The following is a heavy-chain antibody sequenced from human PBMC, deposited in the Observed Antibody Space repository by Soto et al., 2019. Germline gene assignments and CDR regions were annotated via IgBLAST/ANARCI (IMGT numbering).Heavy chain of an antibody. CDR1: GGSFSGYY. V-gene: IGHV4-34*01. CDR2: INHSGST. J-gene: IGHJ4*02. Sequence: SETLSLTCAVYGGSFSGYYWSWIRQPPGKGLEWIGEINHSGSTNYNPSLKSRVTISVDTSKNQFSLKLSSVTAADTAVYYCAREARLLIWFGELHDWGQGTLVTVSS. CDR3: AREARLLIWFGELHD. D-gene: IGHD3-10*01.